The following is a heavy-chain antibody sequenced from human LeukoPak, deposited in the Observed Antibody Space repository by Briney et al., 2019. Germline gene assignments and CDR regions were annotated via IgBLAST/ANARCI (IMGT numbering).Heavy chain of an antibody. V-gene: IGHV3-74*01. CDR2: INSDGSST. CDR1: GFTFSSYW. Sequence: GGSLRLSCAASGFTFSSYWMHWVRQAPGKGLVWVSRINSDGSSTSYADSVKGRFTISRDNSKNTLYLQMNSLRAEDTAVYYCARELVWRIAAPFDYWGQGTLVTVSS. D-gene: IGHD6-13*01. J-gene: IGHJ4*02. CDR3: ARELVWRIAAPFDY.